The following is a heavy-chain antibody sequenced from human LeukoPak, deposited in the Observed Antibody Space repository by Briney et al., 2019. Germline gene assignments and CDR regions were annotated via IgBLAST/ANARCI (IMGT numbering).Heavy chain of an antibody. CDR2: IYHSGST. Sequence: SGTLSLTCAVSGGSISSGGYSWSRIRQPPGKGLEWIGYIYHSGSTYYNPSLKSRVTISVDRSKNQFSLKLSSVTAADTAVYYCARGGYDFWSGYYAHGMDVWGQGTTVTVSS. CDR3: ARGGYDFWSGYYAHGMDV. V-gene: IGHV4-30-2*01. D-gene: IGHD3-3*01. CDR1: GGSISSGGYS. J-gene: IGHJ6*02.